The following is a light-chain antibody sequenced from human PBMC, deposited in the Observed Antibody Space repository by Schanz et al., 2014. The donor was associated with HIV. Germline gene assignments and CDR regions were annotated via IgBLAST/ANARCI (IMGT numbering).Light chain of an antibody. CDR2: GAS. CDR1: QDISTY. J-gene: IGKJ4*01. CDR3: QQRSHWPPGDT. Sequence: IQLTQSPSSLSASVGDRVTITCRASQDISTYLAWYQQKPGKAPKLLTYGASTLQSGVPPRFSGSGSGTDFTLTISSLQPEDFAIYYCQQRSHWPPGDTFGGGTKVEIK. V-gene: IGKV1-9*01.